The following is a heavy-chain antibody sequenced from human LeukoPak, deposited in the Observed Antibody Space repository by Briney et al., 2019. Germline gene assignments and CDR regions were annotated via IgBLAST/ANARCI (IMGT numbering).Heavy chain of an antibody. D-gene: IGHD5-12*01. CDR2: IDSRGTYI. Sequence: GGSLRLSCAASGFTFSTYAMKWVRQAPGKGLEWVSHIDSRGTYILYADSVKGRLTISRDNAKNSLYLQVSSLRAEDTAVYYCARDSGRSGSLVYSGPGTLVTVSS. CDR3: ARDSGRSGSLVY. V-gene: IGHV3-21*05. J-gene: IGHJ4*03. CDR1: GFTFSTYA.